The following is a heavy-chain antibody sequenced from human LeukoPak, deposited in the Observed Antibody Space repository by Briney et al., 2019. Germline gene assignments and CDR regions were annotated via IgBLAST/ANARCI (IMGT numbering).Heavy chain of an antibody. CDR3: ARDVLMVYAAFDY. CDR1: GYPFNNYD. CDR2: MNPHSGKT. D-gene: IGHD2-8*01. V-gene: IGHV1-8*01. J-gene: IGHJ4*02. Sequence: ASVKASCKASGYPFNNYDINWVRQATGQGLEWMGWMNPHSGKTGYAQNFQGRVTMTRDTSISTAYMELRSLRSDDTAVYYCARDVLMVYAAFDYWGQGTLVTVSS.